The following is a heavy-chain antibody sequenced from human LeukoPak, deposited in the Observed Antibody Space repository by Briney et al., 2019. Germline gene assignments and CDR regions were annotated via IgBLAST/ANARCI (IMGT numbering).Heavy chain of an antibody. Sequence: QPGGSLILSCAASAFTFSDYSMNWVRQAPGKGLEWISYIDTSSSTMYYADSVMGRFTISRDNAKESLYLQMNSLRDEDTAVYYCAREDDSWGPNNLDLWGQGTMVTVSS. J-gene: IGHJ3*01. CDR3: AREDDSWGPNNLDL. CDR2: IDTSSSTM. V-gene: IGHV3-48*02. CDR1: AFTFSDYS. D-gene: IGHD7-27*01.